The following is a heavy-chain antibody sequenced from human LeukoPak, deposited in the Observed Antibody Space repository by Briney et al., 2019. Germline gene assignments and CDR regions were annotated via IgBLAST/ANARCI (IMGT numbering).Heavy chain of an antibody. CDR3: ARDGRGLRSSSWYFDY. V-gene: IGHV3-30-3*01. CDR2: ISYDGSNK. Sequence: PGGSLRLSCAASGFTFSSYAIHWARQAPGKGLEWVAVISYDGSNKYYADSVKGRFTISRDNSKNTLSLQTNSLSAEDTAVYYCARDGRGLRSSSWYFDYWGQGTLVTVSS. CDR1: GFTFSSYA. D-gene: IGHD6-13*01. J-gene: IGHJ4*02.